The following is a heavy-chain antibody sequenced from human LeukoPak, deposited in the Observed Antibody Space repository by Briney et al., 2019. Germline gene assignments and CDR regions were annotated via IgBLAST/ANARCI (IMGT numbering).Heavy chain of an antibody. CDR3: ARGGHGSTRVEDAFDI. J-gene: IGHJ3*02. CDR1: GGSFSGYY. D-gene: IGHD2-2*01. V-gene: IGHV4-34*01. Sequence: PSETLSLTCAVYGGSFSGYYWSWIRQPPGKGLEWIGEINHSGSTNYNPSLKSRVTISVDTSKNQFSLKPSSVTAADTAVYYCARGGHGSTRVEDAFDIWGRGTMVTVSS. CDR2: INHSGST.